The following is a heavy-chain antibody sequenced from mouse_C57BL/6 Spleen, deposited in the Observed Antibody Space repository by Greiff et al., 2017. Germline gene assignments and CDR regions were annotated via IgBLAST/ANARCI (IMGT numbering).Heavy chain of an antibody. Sequence: EVHLVESGGGLVKPGGSLKLSCAASGFTFSSYAMSWVRQTPEKRLEWVATISDGGSYTYYPDNVKGRFTISRDNAKNNRYLQMSHLKSEDTAMYYCARDNGYYLGVFDYWGQGTTLTVAS. V-gene: IGHV5-4*01. CDR2: ISDGGSYT. CDR1: GFTFSSYA. D-gene: IGHD2-3*01. J-gene: IGHJ2*01. CDR3: ARDNGYYLGVFDY.